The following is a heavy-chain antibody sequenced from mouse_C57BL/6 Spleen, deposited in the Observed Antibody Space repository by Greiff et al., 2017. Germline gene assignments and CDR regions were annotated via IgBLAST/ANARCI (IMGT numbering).Heavy chain of an antibody. Sequence: QVQLQQPGAELVMPGASVKLSCKASGYTFTSYWMHWVKQRPGQGLEWIGEIDPSDSYTNYNQKFKGKSTLTVDKSSSTAYMQLSSLTSEDSAVYDCARKGYVGYFDVWGTGTTVTVSS. V-gene: IGHV1-69*01. D-gene: IGHD3-1*01. CDR1: GYTFTSYW. CDR3: ARKGYVGYFDV. J-gene: IGHJ1*03. CDR2: IDPSDSYT.